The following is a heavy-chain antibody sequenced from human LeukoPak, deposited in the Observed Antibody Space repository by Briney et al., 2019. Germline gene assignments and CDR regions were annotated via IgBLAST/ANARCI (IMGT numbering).Heavy chain of an antibody. V-gene: IGHV3-7*03. CDR1: GFTFNSHW. J-gene: IGHJ4*02. Sequence: GGSLRLSCAASGFTFNSHWMSWVRQAPGKGLEWVANIKQDGSEKHYVVSVKGRFTISRDNAKNSLYLQMNSLRAEDTAVYYCVRHSVGPDYWGQGTLVTVSS. CDR3: VRHSVGPDY. CDR2: IKQDGSEK.